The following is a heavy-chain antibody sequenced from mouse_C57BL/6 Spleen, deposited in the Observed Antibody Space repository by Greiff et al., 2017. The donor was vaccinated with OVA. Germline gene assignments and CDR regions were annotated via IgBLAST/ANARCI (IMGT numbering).Heavy chain of an antibody. Sequence: QVQLQQPGAELVKPGASVKMSCKASGYTFTSYWITWVKQRPGQGLEWIGDIYPGSGSTNYNEKFKSKATLTVDTSSSTAYMQLSSLTSEDSAVYYGAREPSHDGYAMDYRGQGTSVTVSS. CDR2: IYPGSGST. D-gene: IGHD2-3*01. V-gene: IGHV1-55*01. CDR3: AREPSHDGYAMDY. CDR1: GYTFTSYW. J-gene: IGHJ4*01.